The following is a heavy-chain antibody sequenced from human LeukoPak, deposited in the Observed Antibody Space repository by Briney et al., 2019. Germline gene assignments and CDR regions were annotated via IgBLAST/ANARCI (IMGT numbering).Heavy chain of an antibody. D-gene: IGHD6-6*01. CDR3: ARDRRTWQLVLFDY. CDR2: IKQDGSEK. J-gene: IGHJ4*02. CDR1: GFTFSSYW. Sequence: QPGGSLRLSCAASGFTFSSYWMSWVRQAPGKGLEWVANIKQDGSEKYYVDSVKGRFTISRDNAKNSLYLQMNSLRAEDTAVYYCARDRRTWQLVLFDYWGQGTLVTVSS. V-gene: IGHV3-7*01.